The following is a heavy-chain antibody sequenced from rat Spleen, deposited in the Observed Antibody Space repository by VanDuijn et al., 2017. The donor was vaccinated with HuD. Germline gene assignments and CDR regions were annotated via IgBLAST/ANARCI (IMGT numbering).Heavy chain of an antibody. Sequence: QLQEAGPGLVKPSQSLSLTCSVTDHSITNGYRWNWIRKFPGNKLEWMGYINSAGNTPYNPSLKSRISITRDTSKNQFFLQVNSVTTEDTGTYFCARSDGTHYYLPFANWGQGTLVTVSS. CDR2: INSAGNT. J-gene: IGHJ3*01. D-gene: IGHD1-12*02. CDR3: ARSDGTHYYLPFAN. V-gene: IGHV3-3*01. CDR1: DHSITNGYR.